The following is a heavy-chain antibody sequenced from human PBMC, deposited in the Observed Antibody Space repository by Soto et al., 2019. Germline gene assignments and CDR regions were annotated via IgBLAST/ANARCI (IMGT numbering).Heavy chain of an antibody. J-gene: IGHJ3*02. Sequence: PSETLSLTCVVSCGSITSENWWNWARQAPGKGLEWVGETSHSGITNYNPSLKSRATISVDLSRNQFSLKLDSVTAADTAVYYCAKDHTGADAFAIWGQGIMVTVSS. CDR2: TSHSGIT. CDR1: CGSITSENW. CDR3: AKDHTGADAFAI. D-gene: IGHD7-27*01. V-gene: IGHV4-4*02.